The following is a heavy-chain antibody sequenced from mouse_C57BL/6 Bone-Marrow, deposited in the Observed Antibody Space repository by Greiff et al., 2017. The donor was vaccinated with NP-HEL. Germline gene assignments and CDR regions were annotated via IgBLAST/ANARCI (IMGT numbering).Heavy chain of an antibody. J-gene: IGHJ4*01. CDR1: GYAFSSSW. CDR2: IYPGDGDT. Sequence: QVQLKESGPELVKPGASVKISCKASGYAFSSSWMNWVKQRPGKGLEWIGRIYPGDGDTNYNGKFKGKATLTADKSSSTAYMQLSSLTSEDSAVYFCARTDIYYAMDYWGQGTSVTVSS. V-gene: IGHV1-82*01. CDR3: ARTDIYYAMDY.